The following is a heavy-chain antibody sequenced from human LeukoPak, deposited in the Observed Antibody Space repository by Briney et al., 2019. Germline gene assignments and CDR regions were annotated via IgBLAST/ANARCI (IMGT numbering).Heavy chain of an antibody. D-gene: IGHD5-12*01. J-gene: IGHJ4*02. CDR1: GFTFSSHA. Sequence: GGSLRLSCATSGFTFSSHAMNWVRQAPGKGLEWVSYISSSSSTIYYADSVKGRFTISRDNAKNSVYLQMSSLRDEDTAVYYCARELYSGYGRFDYWGQGTLVTVSS. CDR3: ARELYSGYGRFDY. CDR2: ISSSSSTI. V-gene: IGHV3-48*02.